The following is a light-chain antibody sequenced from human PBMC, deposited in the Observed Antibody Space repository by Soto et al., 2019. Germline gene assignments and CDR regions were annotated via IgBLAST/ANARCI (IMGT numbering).Light chain of an antibody. Sequence: EIVLTQSPGTLSLSPGERATLSCRASESVSTSYLAWYQQSPGQAPRLLIYGASNRATGIPDRFSGSGSGTDFTLAIGRLEPEDFAVYYCQQYGSSPATFGQGTKVEIK. V-gene: IGKV3-20*01. CDR3: QQYGSSPAT. J-gene: IGKJ1*01. CDR2: GAS. CDR1: ESVSTSY.